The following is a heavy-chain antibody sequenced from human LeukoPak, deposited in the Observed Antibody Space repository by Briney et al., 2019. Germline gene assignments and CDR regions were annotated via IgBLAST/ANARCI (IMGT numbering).Heavy chain of an antibody. Sequence: SETLSLTCTVSGGSISSSSYYWGWIRQPPGKGLEWIGSIYYSGSTYYNPSLKSRVTISVDTSKNQFSLKLSSVTAAGTAVYYCARHYDYVWGSYRNIFDYWGQGTLVTVSS. CDR1: GGSISSSSYY. J-gene: IGHJ4*02. V-gene: IGHV4-39*01. CDR2: IYYSGST. D-gene: IGHD3-16*02. CDR3: ARHYDYVWGSYRNIFDY.